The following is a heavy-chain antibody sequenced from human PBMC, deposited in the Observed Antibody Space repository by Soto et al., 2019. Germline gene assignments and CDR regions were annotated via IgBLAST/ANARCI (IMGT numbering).Heavy chain of an antibody. D-gene: IGHD5-12*01. V-gene: IGHV1-46*01. CDR3: EREWLLLNDRPDQYYGLDV. J-gene: IGHJ6*02. CDR1: GYTFTNYY. Sequence: QVQLVQSGAEVKKPGASVKVSCRASGYTFTNYYMHWVRQAPGQGLEWMGIIHPIVGSTSYAKKFKGRVTLTRDTSTSTVYMELTSLRSDDTAVYYCEREWLLLNDRPDQYYGLDVWGQGTTVIVSS. CDR2: IHPIVGST.